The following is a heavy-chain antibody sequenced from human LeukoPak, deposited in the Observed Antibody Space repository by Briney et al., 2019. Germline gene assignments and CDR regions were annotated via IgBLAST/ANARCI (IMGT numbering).Heavy chain of an antibody. CDR2: IYPGDSDT. D-gene: IGHD6-19*01. CDR1: GYSFTSYW. Sequence: GESLKISCKGSGYSFTSYWIGLVRQMPGKGLEWMGIIYPGDSDTRYSPSFQSHVTISADKSISTAYLQWSSLKASDTAMYYCARPGIAVGPDAFDIWGQGTMVTVSS. J-gene: IGHJ3*02. V-gene: IGHV5-51*01. CDR3: ARPGIAVGPDAFDI.